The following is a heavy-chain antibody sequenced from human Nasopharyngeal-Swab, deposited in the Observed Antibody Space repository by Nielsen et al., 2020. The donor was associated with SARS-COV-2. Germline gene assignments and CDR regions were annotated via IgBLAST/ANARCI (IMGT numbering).Heavy chain of an antibody. CDR1: GFTFSSYS. Sequence: GGSLRLSCAASGFTFSSYSMNWVRQAPGKGLEWVANINGDGSARYYVDSVRGRFTVSRDNAKNSLYLQMNSLRVEDTALYYCAGESGPNGFDIWGQGAMITVSS. V-gene: IGHV3-7*01. J-gene: IGHJ3*02. CDR3: AGESGPNGFDI. CDR2: INGDGSAR. D-gene: IGHD2-15*01.